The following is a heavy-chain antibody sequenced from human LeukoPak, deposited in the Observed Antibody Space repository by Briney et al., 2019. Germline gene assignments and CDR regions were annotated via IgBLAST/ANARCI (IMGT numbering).Heavy chain of an antibody. CDR1: GFTFSSYS. V-gene: IGHV3-21*01. CDR2: ISSSSSYI. J-gene: IGHJ3*02. CDR3: ARALGGSTGAFDI. D-gene: IGHD3-16*01. Sequence: PGGSLRLSCAASGFTFSSYSLNWLRQAPGKGLEWVSSISSSSSYIYYADSVKGRFTISRDNAKNSLYLQMNSLRAEDTAVYYCARALGGSTGAFDIWGQGTMVTVSS.